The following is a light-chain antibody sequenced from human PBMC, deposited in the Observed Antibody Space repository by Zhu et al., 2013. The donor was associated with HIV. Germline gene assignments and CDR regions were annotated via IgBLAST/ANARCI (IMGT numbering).Light chain of an antibody. V-gene: IGLV1-51*01. Sequence: QSVLTQPPSMSAAPGQKVTISCSGSSSNIGKNYVSWYQQLPGTAPKLLIYDNNQRPSGIPDRFSGSKSGTSATLDITALQTGDEADYYCGAWDSSLSAGVFGGGTKVTVL. CDR2: DNN. CDR3: GAWDSSLSAGV. J-gene: IGLJ3*02. CDR1: SSNIGKNY.